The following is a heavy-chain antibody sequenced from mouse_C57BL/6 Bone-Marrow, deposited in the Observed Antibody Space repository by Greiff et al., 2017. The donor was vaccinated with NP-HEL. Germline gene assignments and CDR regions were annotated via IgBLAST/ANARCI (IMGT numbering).Heavy chain of an antibody. CDR2: VNPNNGGT. D-gene: IGHD2-4*01. Sequence: EVQLQQSGPELVKPGASVKISCKASGYTFTDYYMNWVKQSHGKSLEWIGDVNPNNGGTSYNQKFKGKATLTVDKSSSTAYMELRSLTSEDSAVYYCAREGIYYDYLDYWGQGTTLTVSS. J-gene: IGHJ2*01. CDR1: GYTFTDYY. CDR3: AREGIYYDYLDY. V-gene: IGHV1-26*01.